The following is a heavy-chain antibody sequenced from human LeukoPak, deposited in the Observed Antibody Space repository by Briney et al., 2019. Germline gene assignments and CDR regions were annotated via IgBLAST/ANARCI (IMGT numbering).Heavy chain of an antibody. D-gene: IGHD2-2*02. CDR2: ISAYNGHT. V-gene: IGHV1-18*01. CDR1: GYTFTRYG. J-gene: IGHJ6*03. Sequence: ASVKVSCKASGYTFTRYGISWVRQAPGQRLEWVGWISAYNGHTNYTQKLQGRVTMTTDTSTSTAYMELRSLRSDDTAVYFCVRDGHRLYDYYYYYMDVWGKGTTVTVSS. CDR3: VRDGHRLYDYYYYYMDV.